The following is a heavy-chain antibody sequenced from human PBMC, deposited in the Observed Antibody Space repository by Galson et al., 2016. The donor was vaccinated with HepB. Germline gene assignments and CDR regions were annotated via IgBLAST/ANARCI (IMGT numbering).Heavy chain of an antibody. Sequence: SVKVSCKASGYRFFTYGISWVRQALGQGLEWLGWISANSGNTIYAQKFQDRVTMTRDTSASTVYMDLRSLRSDDTAVYYCARDVQFRFDYWGQGTLVTVSS. CDR2: ISANSGNT. V-gene: IGHV1-18*04. D-gene: IGHD4-11*01. CDR1: GYRFFTYG. J-gene: IGHJ4*02. CDR3: ARDVQFRFDY.